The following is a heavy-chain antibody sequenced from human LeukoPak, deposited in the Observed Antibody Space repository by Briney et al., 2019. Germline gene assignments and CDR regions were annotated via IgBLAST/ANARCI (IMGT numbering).Heavy chain of an antibody. Sequence: PGGSLRLSCTASEFTYGMNWVRQAPGKGLECVSSISSSGSNTYYADSVKGRFTISRDNSKNTLHLQMNSLRAEDTAVYYCAKDPGSGWLRRENWFDPWGQGTLVTVSS. J-gene: IGHJ5*02. CDR3: AKDPGSGWLRRENWFDP. V-gene: IGHV3-23*01. D-gene: IGHD6-19*01. CDR1: EFTYG. CDR2: ISSSGSNT.